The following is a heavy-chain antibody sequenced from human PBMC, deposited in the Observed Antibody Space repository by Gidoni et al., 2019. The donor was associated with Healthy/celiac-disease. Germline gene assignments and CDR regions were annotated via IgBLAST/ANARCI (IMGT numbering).Heavy chain of an antibody. D-gene: IGHD3-22*01. V-gene: IGHV3-74*01. CDR2: INSDGSST. Sequence: EVQLVESWGGLVQPGEYLSLSCASSGFTFSSYWLHSVRQAPGKGLVWVSRINSDGSSTSYADSVKGRFTISRDNAKNTLYLQMNSLRAEDTAVYYCATRGYHYYDSSGLDYWGQGTLVTVSS. CDR1: GFTFSSYW. CDR3: ATRGYHYYDSSGLDY. J-gene: IGHJ4*02.